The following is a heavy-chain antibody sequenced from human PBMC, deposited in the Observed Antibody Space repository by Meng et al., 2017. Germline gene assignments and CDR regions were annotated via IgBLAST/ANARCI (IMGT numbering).Heavy chain of an antibody. CDR2: IWYDGSNK. V-gene: IGHV3-33*01. CDR1: GFTFSSYG. D-gene: IGHD6-13*01. J-gene: IGHJ3*02. Sequence: SCAASGFTFSSYGMHWVRQAPGKGLEWVAVIWYDGSNKYYADSVKGRFTISRDNSKNTLYLQMNSLRAEDTAVYYCATEGGYQDAFDIWGQGTMVTVSS. CDR3: ATEGGYQDAFDI.